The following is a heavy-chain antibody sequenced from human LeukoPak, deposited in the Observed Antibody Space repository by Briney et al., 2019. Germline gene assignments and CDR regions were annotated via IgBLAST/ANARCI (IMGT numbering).Heavy chain of an antibody. Sequence: SETLSLTCAVYGGSFSGYYWSWIRQPPGKGLEWIGEINHSGSTNYNPSLKSRVTISVDTSKNQFSLKLSSVTAADTAVYYCARELPTPCSSTSCYRYYYYYYYMDVWGKGTTVTVSS. D-gene: IGHD2-2*01. CDR3: ARELPTPCSSTSCYRYYYYYYYMDV. CDR1: GGSFSGYY. V-gene: IGHV4-34*01. CDR2: INHSGST. J-gene: IGHJ6*03.